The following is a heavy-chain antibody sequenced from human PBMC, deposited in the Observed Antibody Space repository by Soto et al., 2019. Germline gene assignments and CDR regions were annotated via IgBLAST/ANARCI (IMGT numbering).Heavy chain of an antibody. Sequence: SXTLSLTGTVSGGSISSSYCSWIMQPPGKGLEWIGYIYYSGSTNYNPSLKSRVTISVDTSKNQFSLKLSSVTAADKAVYYCARDPRPFYSSSWYGFDYWGQGTLVTVSS. CDR2: IYYSGST. J-gene: IGHJ4*02. CDR3: ARDPRPFYSSSWYGFDY. D-gene: IGHD6-13*01. V-gene: IGHV4-59*01. CDR1: GGSISSSY.